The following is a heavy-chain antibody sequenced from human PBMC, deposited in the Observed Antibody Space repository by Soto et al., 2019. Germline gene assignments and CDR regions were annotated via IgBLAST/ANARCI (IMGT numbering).Heavy chain of an antibody. J-gene: IGHJ5*02. CDR3: ARTQLRNWFDP. D-gene: IGHD4-17*01. V-gene: IGHV4-30-2*01. Sequence: PSETLSLTCAVSGGSISSGGYSWSWIRQPPGKGLEWIGYIYHSGSTYYNPSLKSRVTISVDRSKNQFSLELSSVTAADTAVYYCARTQLRNWFDPWGQGTLVTVSS. CDR2: IYHSGST. CDR1: GGSISSGGYS.